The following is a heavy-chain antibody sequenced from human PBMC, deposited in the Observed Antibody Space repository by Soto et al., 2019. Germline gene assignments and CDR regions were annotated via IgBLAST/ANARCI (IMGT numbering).Heavy chain of an antibody. CDR2: IIPILGIA. CDR3: ARLPVADVAFDI. Sequence: QVQLVQSGAEVKKPGSSVKVSCKASGGTFSSYTISWVRQAPGQGLEWMGRIIPILGIAKYAQKFQGTVTITADKSTSTAYMELSSLRSADTAVYYCARLPVADVAFDIWCQGTVVTVSS. J-gene: IGHJ3*02. V-gene: IGHV1-69*02. CDR1: GGTFSSYT. D-gene: IGHD6-19*01.